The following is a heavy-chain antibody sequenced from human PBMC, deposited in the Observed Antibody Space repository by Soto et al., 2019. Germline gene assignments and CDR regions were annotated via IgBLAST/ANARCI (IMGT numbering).Heavy chain of an antibody. D-gene: IGHD3-10*01. J-gene: IGHJ5*02. CDR1: GYSISSGYY. V-gene: IGHV4-38-2*01. CDR3: ARALLVLPSWFDP. Sequence: SETLSLTCAVSGYSISSGYYWGWIRQPPGKGLEWIGSIYHSGSTYYNPSLKSRVTISVDTSKNQFSLKLSSVTAADTAVYYCARALLVLPSWFDPWGQGTLVTVS. CDR2: IYHSGST.